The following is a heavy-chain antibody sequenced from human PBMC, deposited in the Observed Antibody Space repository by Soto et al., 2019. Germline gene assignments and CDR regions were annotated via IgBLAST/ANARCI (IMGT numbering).Heavy chain of an antibody. D-gene: IGHD3-10*01. Sequence: GASVKVSCKASGYTFTSYAMHWVRQAPGQRLEWMGWINAGNGNTKYSQKFQGRVTITRDTSASTAYMELSSLRSEDTAVYYCARALFRGVNEGFDYWGQGTLVTVSS. CDR3: ARALFRGVNEGFDY. J-gene: IGHJ4*02. CDR2: INAGNGNT. CDR1: GYTFTSYA. V-gene: IGHV1-3*01.